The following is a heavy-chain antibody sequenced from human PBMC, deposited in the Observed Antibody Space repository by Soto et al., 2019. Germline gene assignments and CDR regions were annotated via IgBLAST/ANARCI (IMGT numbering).Heavy chain of an antibody. CDR1: GGSFSGYY. V-gene: IGHV4-34*01. CDR2: INHSGST. D-gene: IGHD3-9*01. Sequence: SETLSLTCAVYGGSFSGYYWSWIRQPPGKGLGWIGEINHSGSTNYNPSLKSRVTISVDTSKNQFSLKLSSVTAADTAVYYCASAGYYDILTGYQNYYYYGMDVWGQGTTVTVSS. J-gene: IGHJ6*02. CDR3: ASAGYYDILTGYQNYYYYGMDV.